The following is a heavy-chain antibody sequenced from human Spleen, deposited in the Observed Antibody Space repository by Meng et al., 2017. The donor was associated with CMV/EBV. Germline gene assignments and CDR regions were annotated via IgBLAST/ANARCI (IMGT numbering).Heavy chain of an antibody. V-gene: IGHV4-61*01. CDR1: GASVSNGSYY. J-gene: IGHJ6*02. CDR3: ARDLQYQLSDYYYGLDV. CDR2: IYYSGST. Sequence: SETLSLTCTVSGASVSNGSYYWSWIRQPPGKGLEWIGYIYYSGSTKYNPSLKSRLTISIDTSENQFSLKLSSVTAADTAVYYCARDLQYQLSDYYYGLDVWGQGTTVTVSS. D-gene: IGHD2-2*01.